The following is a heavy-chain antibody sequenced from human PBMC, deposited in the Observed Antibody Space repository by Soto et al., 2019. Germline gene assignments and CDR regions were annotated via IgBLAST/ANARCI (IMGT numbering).Heavy chain of an antibody. J-gene: IGHJ5*02. CDR2: IIPIFGTA. V-gene: IGHV1-69*13. Sequence: SVKVSCKASGGTFSSYAISWVRQAPGQGLEWMGGIIPIFGTANYAQRFQGRVTITADESTSTAYMELSSLRSEDTAVYYCARVLGDYPNDNWFDPWGQGTLVTVSS. D-gene: IGHD4-17*01. CDR1: GGTFSSYA. CDR3: ARVLGDYPNDNWFDP.